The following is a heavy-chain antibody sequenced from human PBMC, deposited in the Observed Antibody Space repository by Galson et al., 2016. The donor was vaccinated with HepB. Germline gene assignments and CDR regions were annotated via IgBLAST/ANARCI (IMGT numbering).Heavy chain of an antibody. CDR2: ISYDGSNK. CDR3: AKHTYIYASATFSGFDS. V-gene: IGHV3-30*18. D-gene: IGHD5-18*01. CDR1: KFRFSAYG. J-gene: IGHJ4*02. Sequence: SLRLSCAASKFRFSAYGMHWVRQALGKGLEWVAVISYDGSNKYYADSVKGRFTISRDNSKNTLHLQMDGLKAEDTAIYYCAKHTYIYASATFSGFDSWGQGTLVTVSS.